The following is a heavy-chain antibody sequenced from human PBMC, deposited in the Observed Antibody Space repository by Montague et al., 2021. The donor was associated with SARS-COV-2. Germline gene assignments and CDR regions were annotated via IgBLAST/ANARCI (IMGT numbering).Heavy chain of an antibody. V-gene: IGHV4-34*01. D-gene: IGHD3-22*01. CDR1: GGSFSGYY. J-gene: IGHJ1*01. Sequence: SETLSLTCAVYGGSFSGYYWSWIRQPPGKGLEWIGEINHSGSTNYNPSLKSRVTISVDTSKNQFSLKLSPVTAAGTAVYYCAGGAPTVSMIVAEITGAGWYFDHWGQGTLVTVSS. CDR2: INHSGST. CDR3: AGGAPTVSMIVAEITGAGWYFDH.